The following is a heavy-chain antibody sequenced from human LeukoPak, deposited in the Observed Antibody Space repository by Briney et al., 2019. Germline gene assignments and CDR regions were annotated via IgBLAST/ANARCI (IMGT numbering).Heavy chain of an antibody. CDR2: IYYSGST. CDR1: GGSICSYY. CDR3: ASITMVRGGIDY. V-gene: IGHV4-59*01. J-gene: IGHJ4*02. D-gene: IGHD3-10*01. Sequence: SETLSLTCTVSGGSICSYYWSWLRPPPGQGLVWTGYIYYSGSTNYNPSLKSRVTISVDTSKNQFSLKLSSVTAADTAVYYCASITMVRGGIDYWGQGTLVTVSS.